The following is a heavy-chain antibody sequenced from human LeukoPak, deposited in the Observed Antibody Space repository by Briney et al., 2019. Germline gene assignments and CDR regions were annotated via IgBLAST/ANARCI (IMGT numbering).Heavy chain of an antibody. D-gene: IGHD3-10*01. V-gene: IGHV1-69*05. CDR3: WRVNSLLYPYHYYYMDV. J-gene: IGHJ6*03. CDR1: GGTFSSYA. Sequence: SVKVSCKASGGTFSSYAISWVRQAPGQGLEWMGGIIPIFGTANYAQKFQGRVTITTDESTSTAYMELSSLRSEDTAVYYCWRVNSLLYPYHYYYMDVWGKGTRVTVS. CDR2: IIPIFGTA.